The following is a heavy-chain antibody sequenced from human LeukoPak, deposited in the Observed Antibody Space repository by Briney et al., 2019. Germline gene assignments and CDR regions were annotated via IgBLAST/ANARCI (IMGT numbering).Heavy chain of an antibody. Sequence: SETLSLARAVSGVSSSGYYWSWIRQPPGPGREWIGEINHSVSTNYNPSLKSRVTISVDTSKNRLSLKLSSVTAADTAVYYCARERDIVVVPADAPVYYYYGMDVWGRGTRVTVSS. CDR1: GVSSSGYY. D-gene: IGHD2-2*01. V-gene: IGHV4-34*01. J-gene: IGHJ6*04. CDR3: ARERDIVVVPADAPVYYYYGMDV. CDR2: INHSVST.